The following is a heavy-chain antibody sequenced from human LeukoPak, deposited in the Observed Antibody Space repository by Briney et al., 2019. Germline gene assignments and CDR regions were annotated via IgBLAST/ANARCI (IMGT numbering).Heavy chain of an antibody. CDR1: GLSFHSYA. Sequence: GRSLRLSCAASGLSFHSYAMSWVRQAPGKEPERVAGIAGSGDSAYYTDSVQGRFTISRDNSKNTLHLQMNSLRVEDTAIYYCAKGGYCTSTSCSRCDPWGQGSLVTVSS. D-gene: IGHD2-2*01. J-gene: IGHJ5*02. V-gene: IGHV3-23*01. CDR3: AKGGYCTSTSCSRCDP. CDR2: IAGSGDSA.